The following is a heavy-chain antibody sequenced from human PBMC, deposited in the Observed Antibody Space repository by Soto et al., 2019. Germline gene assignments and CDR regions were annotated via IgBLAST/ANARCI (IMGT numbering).Heavy chain of an antibody. J-gene: IGHJ4*02. CDR3: ARVQTIFGIITVFDY. CDR2: IYYSGST. D-gene: IGHD3-3*02. Sequence: SETLSLTCTVSGGSINSAGYYWSWLRQHPGQGLEWIGNIYYSGSTNYKPSPKSRVTISIDTSKNHFSLNLSSVTAADTAVYYCARVQTIFGIITVFDYWGQGTLVTVSS. V-gene: IGHV4-31*03. CDR1: GGSINSAGYY.